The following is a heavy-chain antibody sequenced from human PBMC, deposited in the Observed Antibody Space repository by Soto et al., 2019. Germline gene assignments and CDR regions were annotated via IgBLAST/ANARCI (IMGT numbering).Heavy chain of an antibody. CDR3: ARSWVTGKGGMDV. J-gene: IGHJ6*02. V-gene: IGHV1-18*01. Sequence: QVQLVQSGAEVKKPGASVKVSCKTSGYTFTSYGLSWVRQAPGQGLEWMGWINGYTGNTNYAQKFQGRVTMTTDTSPNTAYLDLWTLISDDTAVYYCARSWVTGKGGMDVWGQGTTVTVSS. CDR2: INGYTGNT. CDR1: GYTFTSYG. D-gene: IGHD3-16*01.